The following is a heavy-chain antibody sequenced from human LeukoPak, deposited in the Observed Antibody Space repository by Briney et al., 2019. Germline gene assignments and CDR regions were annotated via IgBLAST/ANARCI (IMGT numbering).Heavy chain of an antibody. J-gene: IGHJ4*02. V-gene: IGHV3-30*02. CDR3: AKGERGYCSSTTCYAVD. Sequence: GGSVRLSCAASGFTFSSYGMHWVRQAPGKGLEWVSFIRFDGSNKFYADSVKGRFTISRDNSKNTLYLQMNSLRVEDTAVYYCAKGERGYCSSTTCYAVDWGQGTLVTVSS. CDR1: GFTFSSYG. D-gene: IGHD2-2*01. CDR2: IRFDGSNK.